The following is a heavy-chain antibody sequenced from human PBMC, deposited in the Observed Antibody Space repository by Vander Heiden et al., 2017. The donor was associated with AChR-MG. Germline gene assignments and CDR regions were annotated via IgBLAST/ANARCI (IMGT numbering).Heavy chain of an antibody. J-gene: IGHJ6*02. CDR3: ARKNAPLGFYGGHSSFYGMDL. V-gene: IGHV3-30-3*01. CDR2: ISSDGNNK. D-gene: IGHD3-3*01. CDR1: GSTFHNYA. Sequence: VQLVESGGGVVQPGRSLRLSCAASGSTFHNYAMQWVPQARKGLEWVAVISSDGNNKFYSASVKGRFSISRDNSKNTLYLQMNSLRAEDTAVYYCARKNAPLGFYGGHSSFYGMDLWGQGTTVTASS.